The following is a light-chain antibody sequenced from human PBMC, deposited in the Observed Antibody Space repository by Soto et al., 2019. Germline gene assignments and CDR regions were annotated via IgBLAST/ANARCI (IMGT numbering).Light chain of an antibody. V-gene: IGLV2-8*01. CDR2: EVN. CDR3: SSYAGSNNLI. Sequence: QSALTQPPSASGSPGQSVTISCTGTSSDLGDYDYVSWYQQHPGKAPKLLIYEVNKRPSGVPDRFSGSKSGNTASLTVTGLQAEDEADYYCSSYAGSNNLIFGRGTKVTVL. J-gene: IGLJ2*01. CDR1: SSDLGDYDY.